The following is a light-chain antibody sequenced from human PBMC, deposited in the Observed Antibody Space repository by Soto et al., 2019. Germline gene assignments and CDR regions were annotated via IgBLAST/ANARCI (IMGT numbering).Light chain of an antibody. CDR1: PSVENF. CDR3: QQRRTWPLT. J-gene: IGKJ4*01. CDR2: DVS. Sequence: EIVLTQSPATLSLSPGDRATLSCRASPSVENFLAWYQQKRGQAPRLLIFDVSTRAPGIPPRFSGSGSGTDFTLTISRLEPEDFAFYYCQQRRTWPLTFGGGTRVDFK. V-gene: IGKV3-11*01.